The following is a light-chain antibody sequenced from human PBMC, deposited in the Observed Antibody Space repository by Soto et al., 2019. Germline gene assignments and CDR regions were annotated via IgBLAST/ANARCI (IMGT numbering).Light chain of an antibody. J-gene: IGKJ3*01. CDR2: GAS. Sequence: ERVMTHSPASLSVSQGERATLSCRASQSVVCNLAWYQQKPGQAPRLLICGASSRATGVPARFSGSGAGTEFTLTIDSMHSKDFAVYFCKQYDNLPLTFSPGTMLDIK. V-gene: IGKV3-15*01. CDR1: QSVVCN. CDR3: KQYDNLPLT.